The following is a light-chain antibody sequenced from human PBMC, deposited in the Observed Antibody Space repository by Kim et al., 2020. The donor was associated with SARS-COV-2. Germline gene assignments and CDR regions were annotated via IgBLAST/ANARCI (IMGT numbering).Light chain of an antibody. CDR3: QSADSSDTFWV. CDR1: ALPTQY. Sequence: SPGQTARITCSGDALPTQYAYWFQQKPGQAPVVLIYEDTERPSGIPERFSGSTSGTTVTLTISAVQAEDEADYYCQSADSSDTFWVFGGGTQLTVL. J-gene: IGLJ3*02. CDR2: EDT. V-gene: IGLV3-25*03.